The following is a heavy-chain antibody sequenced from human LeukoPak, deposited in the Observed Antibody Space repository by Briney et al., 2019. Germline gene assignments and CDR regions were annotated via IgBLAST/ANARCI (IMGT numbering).Heavy chain of an antibody. J-gene: IGHJ4*02. CDR1: GDSISSYY. CDR3: ARDTGNYPYYFDY. D-gene: IGHD1-7*01. V-gene: IGHV4-4*07. Sequence: SETLSLTCTVSGDSISSYYWSWIRQPAGKGLEWIGRIYTSGSTNYNPSLKSRVTMSLDTSKNQFSLKLNSVTAADTAVYYCARDTGNYPYYFDYWGQGTLVTVSS. CDR2: IYTSGST.